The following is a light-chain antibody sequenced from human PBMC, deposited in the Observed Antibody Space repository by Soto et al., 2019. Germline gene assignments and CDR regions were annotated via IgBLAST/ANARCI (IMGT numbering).Light chain of an antibody. V-gene: IGLV2-14*01. CDR2: EVS. Sequence: QSALTQPASVSGSPGQSITISCTGTSSDVGGYKYVSWYQHHPGKAPKIIIYEVSKRPSGVSNRFSGSKSGNTASLSISGLQAEDEADYYCSSYTSSSILLGGGTKVTVL. CDR3: SSYTSSSIL. J-gene: IGLJ2*01. CDR1: SSDVGGYKY.